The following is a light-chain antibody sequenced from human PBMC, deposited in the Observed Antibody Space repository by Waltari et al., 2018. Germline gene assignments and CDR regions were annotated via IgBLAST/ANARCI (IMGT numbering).Light chain of an antibody. CDR3: QQRSKWPPM. CDR2: DAS. J-gene: IGKJ1*01. V-gene: IGKV3-11*01. Sequence: IVLTQSPATLSXSPGQRATLSCWASQGVGSHLAWYQQKRGQAPRLLIYDASKRATGIPVRFSGSGFGTDFTLTIDSLESEDFXVYYCQQRSKWPPMFGXGXKVEIK. CDR1: QGVGSH.